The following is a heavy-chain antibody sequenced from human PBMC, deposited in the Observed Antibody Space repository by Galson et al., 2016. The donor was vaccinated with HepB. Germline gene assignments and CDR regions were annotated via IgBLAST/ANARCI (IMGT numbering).Heavy chain of an antibody. CDR2: ISRGGST. J-gene: IGHJ5*02. CDR3: SRLRGVPAAHNWFDP. CDR1: GFTVSSNY. D-gene: IGHD2-2*01. V-gene: IGHV3-53*01. Sequence: SLRLSCAASGFTVSSNYMSWVRQAPGKGLEWVSVISRGGSTYYADSVKGRFTISRDNSKNTLFLQMNSLRAEDTAVYYCSRLRGVPAAHNWFDPWGQGTLVSVSS.